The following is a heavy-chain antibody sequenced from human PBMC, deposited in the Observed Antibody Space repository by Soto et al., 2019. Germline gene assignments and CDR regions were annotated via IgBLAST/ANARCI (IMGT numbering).Heavy chain of an antibody. D-gene: IGHD3-3*01. CDR3: AKGCSAYYDFCESGSPFDMRGP. J-gene: IGHJ5*02. CDR1: GFTFSSYA. V-gene: IGHV3-23*01. CDR2: ISGSGGST. Sequence: GGSLRLSCAASGFTFSSYAMSWVRQAPGKGLEWVSAISGSGGSTYYADSVKGRFTISRDNSKNTLYLQMNSLRAEDTAVYYCAKGCSAYYDFCESGSPFDMRGPWGQGTLVTVSS.